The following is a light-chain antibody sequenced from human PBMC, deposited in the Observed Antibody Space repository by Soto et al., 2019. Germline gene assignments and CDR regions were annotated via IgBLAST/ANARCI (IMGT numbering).Light chain of an antibody. V-gene: IGLV4-60*02. Sequence: QPVLTQSSSASASLGSSVKLTCTLSSGHSSYIIAWHQQQPGKAPRYLMKLEGSGSYNKGSGVPDRFSGSSSGADRYLTISTLQCVDEADYYCETWDSNTHWVFGGGTTLTVL. CDR3: ETWDSNTHWV. CDR2: LEGSGSY. CDR1: SGHSSYI. J-gene: IGLJ3*02.